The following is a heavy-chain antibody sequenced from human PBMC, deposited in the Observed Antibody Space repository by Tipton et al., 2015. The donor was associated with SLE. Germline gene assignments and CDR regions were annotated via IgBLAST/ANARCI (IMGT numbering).Heavy chain of an antibody. J-gene: IGHJ2*01. CDR1: GGSIITDSYF. V-gene: IGHV4-61*02. Sequence: TLSLTCSVSGGSIITDSYFWGWVRLPPGKGLEWIGRIYTSGSTNYNPSLKSRVTISVDTSKNQFSLKLSSVTAADTAVYYCARDRRGWYFDLWGRGTLVTVSS. CDR3: ARDRRGWYFDL. CDR2: IYTSGST. D-gene: IGHD3-10*01.